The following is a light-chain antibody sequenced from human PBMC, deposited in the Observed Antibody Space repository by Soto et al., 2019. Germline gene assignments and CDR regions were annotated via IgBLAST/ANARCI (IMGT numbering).Light chain of an antibody. J-gene: IGKJ2*01. V-gene: IGKV1-33*01. CDR2: GAS. Sequence: DIEMTQSPSSLSASVGDRVTITCQASQDISEYLNWYQQKPGKAPKLLIYGASHLYTGVPSRFRGSGSWADFTFTINNLQTEDSATYYCQQYTQGPRTFGPGTKLESK. CDR1: QDISEY. CDR3: QQYTQGPRT.